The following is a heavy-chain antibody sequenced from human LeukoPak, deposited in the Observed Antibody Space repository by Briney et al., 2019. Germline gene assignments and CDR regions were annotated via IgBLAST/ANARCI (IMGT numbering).Heavy chain of an antibody. J-gene: IGHJ4*02. Sequence: ASVKVSCKASGYTFTSYYMHWVRQAPGQGLECMGIINPSGGSTSYAQKSQGRVTMTRDTSTSTVYVELSSLRSEDTAVYYCARDHGGLRIYYFNYWGQGTLVTVSS. V-gene: IGHV1-46*01. CDR3: ARDHGGLRIYYFNY. CDR1: GYTFTSYY. D-gene: IGHD5-12*01. CDR2: INPSGGST.